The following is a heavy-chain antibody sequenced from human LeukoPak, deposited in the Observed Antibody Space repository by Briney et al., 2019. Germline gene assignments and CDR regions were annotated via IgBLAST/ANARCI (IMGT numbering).Heavy chain of an antibody. CDR2: ISSSSRTR. CDR3: VRESIGFDY. V-gene: IGHV3-48*04. CDR1: GFTFSSYA. J-gene: IGHJ4*02. Sequence: GGSLRLSCAASGFTFSSYAMHWVRQAPGKGLDWVSYISSSSRTRYYADSVKGRFTISRDNAKDSLYLQMNSLRAEDTAVYYCVRESIGFDYWGQGTLVTVSS. D-gene: IGHD2-15*01.